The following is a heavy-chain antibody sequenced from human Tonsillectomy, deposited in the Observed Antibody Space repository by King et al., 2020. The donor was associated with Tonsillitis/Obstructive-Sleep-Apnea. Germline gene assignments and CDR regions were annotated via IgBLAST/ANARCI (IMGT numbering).Heavy chain of an antibody. V-gene: IGHV4-39*01. CDR1: GGSVSSRSSY. CDR3: ARHGYCTGGACYRGGFDI. CDR2: VYYSGNT. D-gene: IGHD2-8*02. J-gene: IGHJ3*02. Sequence: QLQESGPGLLKPSETLSLTCTVSGGSVSSRSSYWGWIRQPPGKGLEWIGSVYYSGNTYYNAPLESRVTISVDTSENQFSLNLRSVTAADTAVYFCARHGYCTGGACYRGGFDIWGQGTMVSVSS.